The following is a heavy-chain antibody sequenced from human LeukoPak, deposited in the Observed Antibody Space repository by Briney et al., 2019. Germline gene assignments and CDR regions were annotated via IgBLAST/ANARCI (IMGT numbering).Heavy chain of an antibody. D-gene: IGHD3-22*01. V-gene: IGHV1-18*01. CDR3: ARELSGGYYYGYFDY. CDR2: ISAYNGNT. J-gene: IGHJ4*02. CDR1: GYTFTSYG. Sequence: ASVKVSCKASGYTFTSYGISWVRQAPGQGLEWMGWISAYNGNTNYAQKLQGRVTMTTDTSTSTAYMELRGLRSDDTAVYYCARELSGGYYYGYFDYWGQGTLVTVSS.